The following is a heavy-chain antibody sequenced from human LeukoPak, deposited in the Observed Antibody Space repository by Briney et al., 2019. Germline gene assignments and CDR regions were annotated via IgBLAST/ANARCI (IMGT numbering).Heavy chain of an antibody. D-gene: IGHD3-22*01. CDR3: ARGRYYDSSGPWFDP. CDR2: IYYSGST. V-gene: IGHV4-39*01. J-gene: IGHJ5*02. CDR1: GGSISSSSYY. Sequence: SETLSLTCTVSGGSISSSSYYWGWIRQPPGKGLEWIGSIYYSGSTYYNPSLKSRATISVDTSKNQFSLKLSSVTAADTAVYYCARGRYYDSSGPWFDPWGQGTLVTVSS.